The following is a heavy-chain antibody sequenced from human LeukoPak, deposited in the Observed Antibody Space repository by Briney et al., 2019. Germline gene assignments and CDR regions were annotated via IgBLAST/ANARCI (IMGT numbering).Heavy chain of an antibody. CDR3: ARAWYYYDSSGYYQRPRFNWFDP. Sequence: GASVKVSCNASGYSFSSYGIIWVRQAPGQGLEWMGGIIPIFSTANYAQKFQGRVTITADESTSTAYMELSSLRSEDTAVYYCARAWYYYDSSGYYQRPRFNWFDPWGQGTLVTVSS. D-gene: IGHD3-22*01. J-gene: IGHJ5*02. V-gene: IGHV1-69*13. CDR2: IIPIFSTA. CDR1: GYSFSSYG.